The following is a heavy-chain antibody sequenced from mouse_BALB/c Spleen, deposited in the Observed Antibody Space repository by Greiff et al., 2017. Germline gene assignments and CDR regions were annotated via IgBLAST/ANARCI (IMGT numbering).Heavy chain of an antibody. Sequence: EVKLMESGGGLVKPGGSLKLSCAASGFTFSSYAMSWVRQSPEKRLEWVAEISSGGSYTYYPDTVTGRFTISRDNAKNTLYLEMSSLRSEDTAMYYCARYGSNLYAMDYWGQGTSVTVSS. CDR2: ISSGGSYT. CDR1: GFTFSSYA. J-gene: IGHJ4*01. V-gene: IGHV5-9-4*01. CDR3: ARYGSNLYAMDY. D-gene: IGHD1-1*02.